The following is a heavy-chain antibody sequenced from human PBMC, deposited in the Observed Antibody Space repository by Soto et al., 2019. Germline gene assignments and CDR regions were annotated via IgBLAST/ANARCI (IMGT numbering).Heavy chain of an antibody. CDR3: ARDREVTMRSFDY. Sequence: QVQMVESRGGVVQPGRSLRLSCAVSGFTFSSYAMHWVRQAPGKGLEWVAVISYGGSNTYFADSVKGRFTISSDKSKNTLYLQMNSLRTEDTAVYYCARDREVTMRSFDYWGQGTLVTVSS. V-gene: IGHV3-30-3*01. D-gene: IGHD3-22*01. CDR1: GFTFSSYA. J-gene: IGHJ4*02. CDR2: ISYGGSNT.